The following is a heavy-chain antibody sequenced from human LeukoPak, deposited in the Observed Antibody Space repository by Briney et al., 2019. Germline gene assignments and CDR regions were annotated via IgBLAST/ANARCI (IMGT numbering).Heavy chain of an antibody. J-gene: IGHJ4*02. Sequence: ASVKVSCKASGYTFTSYGISWVRQAPGQGLEWMGWISAYNGNTNYAQKLQGRVTMTTDTSTSIAYMELRSLRSDDTAVYYCARDYPNWNYGPLRFDYWGQGTLVTVSS. CDR3: ARDYPNWNYGPLRFDY. CDR1: GYTFTSYG. CDR2: ISAYNGNT. V-gene: IGHV1-18*01. D-gene: IGHD1-7*01.